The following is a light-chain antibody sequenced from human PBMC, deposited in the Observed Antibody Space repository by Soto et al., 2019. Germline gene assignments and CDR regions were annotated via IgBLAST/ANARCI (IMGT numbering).Light chain of an antibody. CDR1: QSVSSGY. Sequence: EIVLTQSPGTLSLSPGERATLSCRASQSVSSGYLAWYQHKPGQAPRLLIYDASSRATGIPERFSGSGSGTDFTLTISRLEPEDFAVYYCQQYGISPAFGGGTKVEIK. CDR3: QQYGISPA. V-gene: IGKV3-20*01. CDR2: DAS. J-gene: IGKJ4*01.